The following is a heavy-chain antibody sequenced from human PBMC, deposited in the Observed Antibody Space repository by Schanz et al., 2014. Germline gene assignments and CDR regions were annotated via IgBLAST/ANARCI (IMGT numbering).Heavy chain of an antibody. CDR3: AKGDYGGYAHSFDI. J-gene: IGHJ3*02. V-gene: IGHV3-23*04. CDR2: ISGSGDRT. D-gene: IGHD4-17*01. CDR1: GFTFSAYA. Sequence: VQLVESGGGLVQPGGSLRLSCAASGFTFSAYAMSWVRQAPGKGLEWVSLISGSGDRTYFADSVKGRFTISRDNSKNTLYLQMSSLRAEDTAVYYCAKGDYGGYAHSFDIWGQGTMVIVSS.